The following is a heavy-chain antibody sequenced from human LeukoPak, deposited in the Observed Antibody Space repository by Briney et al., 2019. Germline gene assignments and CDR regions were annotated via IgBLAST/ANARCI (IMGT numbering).Heavy chain of an antibody. D-gene: IGHD3-3*01. V-gene: IGHV3-11*01. CDR1: GFTFSDYY. J-gene: IGHJ3*02. CDR2: ISSSGSTI. Sequence: GGSLRLSCAASGFTFSDYYMSWIRQAPGKGLEWVSYISSSGSTIYYADSVKGRFTISRDNAKNSLYLQMNSLRAEDTAVYYCAKDLPDFWSEIAFDIWGQGTMVAVSS. CDR3: AKDLPDFWSEIAFDI.